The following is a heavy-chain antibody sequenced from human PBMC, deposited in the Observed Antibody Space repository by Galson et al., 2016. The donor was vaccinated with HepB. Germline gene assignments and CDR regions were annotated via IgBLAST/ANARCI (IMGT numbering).Heavy chain of an antibody. CDR1: GGSISRSAYY. Sequence: SETLSLTCTVSGGSISRSAYYWGWIRQPPGKGLEWIGSIHYSGSTSYYASLKSQVTISVDTSKNQFSLNPRSVTAADTAVYYCARHSGVSSVTYQGIDYWGQGTLVTVSS. V-gene: IGHV4-39*01. J-gene: IGHJ4*02. CDR2: IHYSGST. D-gene: IGHD1-26*01. CDR3: ARHSGVSSVTYQGIDY.